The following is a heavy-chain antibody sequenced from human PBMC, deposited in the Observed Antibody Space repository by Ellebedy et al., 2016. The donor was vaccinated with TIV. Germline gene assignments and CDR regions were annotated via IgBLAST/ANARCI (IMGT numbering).Heavy chain of an antibody. J-gene: IGHJ4*02. D-gene: IGHD5-12*01. Sequence: MPSETLSLTCTVSGGAISGYYWSWIRQRPGKGLEWIGYIYYNENTNYNPSLKSRVTISVDTSKNQFSLNLNSVTAADTAVYFCASTPFSAGSGYHPHDYWGQGILVTVSS. CDR1: GGAISGYY. CDR3: ASTPFSAGSGYHPHDY. CDR2: IYYNENT. V-gene: IGHV4-59*08.